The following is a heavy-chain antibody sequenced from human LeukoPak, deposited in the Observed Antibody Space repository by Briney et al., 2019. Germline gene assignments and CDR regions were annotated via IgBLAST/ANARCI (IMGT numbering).Heavy chain of an antibody. CDR2: TYYRSKWYY. D-gene: IGHD3-22*01. CDR3: AREPYYYEHTGFHPRYLDS. J-gene: IGHJ4*02. CDR1: GDSVSGCNGA. V-gene: IGHV6-1*01. Sequence: SQTLSLTCVISGDSVSGCNGAWNWIRQSPSRGLEWLGRTYYRSKWYYAYAVSVKSRITINPDTSKNQFSLQLNSVTPEDTAVYYCAREPYYYEHTGFHPRYLDSWGQGALVSVSS.